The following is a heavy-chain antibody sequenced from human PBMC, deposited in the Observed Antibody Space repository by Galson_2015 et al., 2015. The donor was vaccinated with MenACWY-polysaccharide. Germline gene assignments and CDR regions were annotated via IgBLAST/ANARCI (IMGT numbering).Heavy chain of an antibody. CDR1: GVTFSNYW. CDR3: ARVLVYCSSSSCLGFNWSFDL. J-gene: IGHJ2*01. D-gene: IGHD2-2*01. CDR2: IKQDGSEK. Sequence: SLRLSCAASGVTFSNYWMSWVRQGPGKGLEWVANIKQDGSEKYYVDSVKGRFTISRDNGTSSLYLQMNSLRGEDTDVYYCARVLVYCSSSSCLGFNWSFDLWVRGSLLTVSS. V-gene: IGHV3-7*01.